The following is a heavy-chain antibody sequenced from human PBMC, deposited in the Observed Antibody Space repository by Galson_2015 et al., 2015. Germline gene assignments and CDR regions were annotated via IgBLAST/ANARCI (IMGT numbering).Heavy chain of an antibody. CDR3: VREDRGFSGYGDYGMDV. D-gene: IGHD5-12*01. CDR2: ISSSSSTI. CDR1: RFILSSYG. V-gene: IGHV3-48*02. Sequence: SLRLSCAASRFILSSYGMNWVRQAPGKGLEWVSYISSSSSTIYYADSVKGRFTISRDNAKNPLYLQMSSLRDEDTAAYYCVREDRGFSGYGDYGMDVWGQGTTVTVSS. J-gene: IGHJ6*02.